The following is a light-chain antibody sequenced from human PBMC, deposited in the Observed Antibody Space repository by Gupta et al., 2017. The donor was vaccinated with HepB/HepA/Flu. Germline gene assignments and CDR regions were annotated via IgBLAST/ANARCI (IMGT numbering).Light chain of an antibody. J-gene: IGLJ3*02. V-gene: IGLV10-54*04. CDR1: SNNVGNQG. CDR3: AAWDSSLSAVG. CDR2: RNN. Sequence: QAVLTQPPSVSKGLRQTATLTCTGHSNNVGNQGAAWLQHHQGHPPKLLSYRNNNRAPGISERFSASRSGNTASLTITGLQPDDEADYYCAAWDSSLSAVGFGGGTKLTVL.